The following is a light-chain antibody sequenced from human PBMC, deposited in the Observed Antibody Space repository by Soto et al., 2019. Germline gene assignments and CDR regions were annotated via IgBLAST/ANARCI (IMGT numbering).Light chain of an antibody. Sequence: DIQMTQSPSTLSASVGDRVTITCRASQSISTSLAWYQQKPGKAPKFLIYDASTLQSGVPSRFSGSGSGTEFTLTISSLQPDDFATYYCQQYSTSSRTFGQGTKVDIK. CDR3: QQYSTSSRT. CDR2: DAS. J-gene: IGKJ2*01. V-gene: IGKV1-5*01. CDR1: QSISTS.